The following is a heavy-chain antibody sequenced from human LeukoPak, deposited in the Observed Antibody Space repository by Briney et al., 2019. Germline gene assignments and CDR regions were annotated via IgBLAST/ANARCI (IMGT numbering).Heavy chain of an antibody. CDR3: ARVPIAHDAFDI. CDR2: IYTSGST. CDR1: GGSISSYY. J-gene: IGHJ3*02. Sequence: SETLSLTCTVSGGSISSYYSSWIRQPAGKGLEWIGRIYTSGSTNYNPSLKTRVTMSVDTSKNQFSLKLSSVTAADTAVYYCARVPIAHDAFDIWGQGTMVTVSS. D-gene: IGHD3-22*01. V-gene: IGHV4-4*07.